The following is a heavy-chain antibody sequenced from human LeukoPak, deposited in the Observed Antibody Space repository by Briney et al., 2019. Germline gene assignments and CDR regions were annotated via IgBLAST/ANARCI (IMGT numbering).Heavy chain of an antibody. D-gene: IGHD5-18*01. CDR3: ARVQRYSYGSYYYYYYMDV. V-gene: IGHV4-59*01. CDR2: IYYSGST. CDR1: GGSISSYY. J-gene: IGHJ6*03. Sequence: SETLSLTCTVSGGSISSYYWSWIRQPPGKGLEWIGYIYYSGSTNYNPSLKSRVTISVDTSKNQFSLKLSSVTAADTAVYYCARVQRYSYGSYYYYYYMDVGGKGTTVTVSS.